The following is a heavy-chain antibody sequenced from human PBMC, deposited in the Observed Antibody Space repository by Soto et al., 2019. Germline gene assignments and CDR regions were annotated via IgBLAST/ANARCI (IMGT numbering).Heavy chain of an antibody. CDR1: GYIFSGYY. CDR2: INPSGGST. V-gene: IGHV1-46*01. J-gene: IGHJ5*02. CDR3: ARSYCGGDCPNNWFDP. D-gene: IGHD2-21*02. Sequence: ASVKVSCKASGYIFSGYYIHWVRQVPGQGLEWMGIINPSGGSTIYAQEFQGRVTMTRDTSTSTVYMELSSLRSEDTAMYYCARSYCGGDCPNNWFDPWGQGTLVTV.